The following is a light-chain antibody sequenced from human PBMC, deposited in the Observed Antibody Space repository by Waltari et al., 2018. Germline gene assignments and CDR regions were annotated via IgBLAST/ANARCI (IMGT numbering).Light chain of an antibody. V-gene: IGLV2-14*01. J-gene: IGLJ1*01. CDR1: TGDIGSYNY. CDR2: DVD. Sequence: QSALPQPASVSGSPGPPITITCTGTTGDIGSYNYVSWYQQYPGEAPKLIVYDVDNRPSGISDRFSGSKSGNTASLTISGLQTEDEADYYCSSYTSGASVDVFGTGTRVTVL. CDR3: SSYTSGASVDV.